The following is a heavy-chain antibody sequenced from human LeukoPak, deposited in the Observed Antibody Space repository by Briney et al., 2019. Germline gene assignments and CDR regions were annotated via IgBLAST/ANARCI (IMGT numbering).Heavy chain of an antibody. J-gene: IGHJ4*01. V-gene: IGHV4-34*01. CDR1: GGSFSGYY. D-gene: IGHD5-18*01. CDR3: ATIKRGSIYGYFDF. Sequence: SETLSLTCAVYGGSFSGYYWSWIRQPPGKGLEWIGEINHSGSTNYNPSLKSRVTISVDTSKNQFSLKLSSVTAADTAVYYCATIKRGSIYGYFDFWGRGILVTVSS. CDR2: INHSGST.